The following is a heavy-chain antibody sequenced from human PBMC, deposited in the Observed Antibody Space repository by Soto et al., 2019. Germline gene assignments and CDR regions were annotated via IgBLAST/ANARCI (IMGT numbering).Heavy chain of an antibody. CDR2: IIPIFGTA. J-gene: IGHJ6*02. V-gene: IGHV1-69*13. Sequence: SVKVSCKASGGTFSSYAISWVRQAPGQGLEWMGGIIPIFGTANYAQKFQGRVTITADESTSTAYMELSSLRSEDTAVYYCARADVRASDVYHYRLAVPGQRTTVLVSS. CDR3: ARADVRASDVYHYRLAV. CDR1: GGTFSSYA. D-gene: IGHD2-21*01.